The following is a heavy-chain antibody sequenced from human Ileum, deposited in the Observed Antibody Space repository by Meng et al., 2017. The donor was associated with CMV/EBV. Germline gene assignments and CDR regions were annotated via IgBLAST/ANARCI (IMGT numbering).Heavy chain of an antibody. V-gene: IGHV1-18*01. CDR3: ARGGGEQWLVHPFDY. CDR1: CYTFNSYG. D-gene: IGHD6-19*01. CDR2: ISAYNGNT. Sequence: GHLVQSGAAGKKPGASGKVPCKASCYTFNSYGISWVRQAPGQGLEWMGWISAYNGNTNYAQKLQGRVTMTTDTSTSTAYMELRSLRSDDTAVYYCARGGGEQWLVHPFDYWGQGTLVTVSS. J-gene: IGHJ4*02.